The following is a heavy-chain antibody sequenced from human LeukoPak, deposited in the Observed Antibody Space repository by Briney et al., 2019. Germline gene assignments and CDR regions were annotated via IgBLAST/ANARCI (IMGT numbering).Heavy chain of an antibody. CDR1: GYTFTGYY. Sequence: ASVKVSCKASGYTFTGYYMHWVRQAPGQGLEWMGWINPNSGGTNYAQKFQGRVTMTRDTSISTAYMELRSLRSDDTAVYYCAREPISYYFDYWGQGTLVTVSS. D-gene: IGHD2-21*01. V-gene: IGHV1-2*02. CDR2: INPNSGGT. J-gene: IGHJ4*02. CDR3: AREPISYYFDY.